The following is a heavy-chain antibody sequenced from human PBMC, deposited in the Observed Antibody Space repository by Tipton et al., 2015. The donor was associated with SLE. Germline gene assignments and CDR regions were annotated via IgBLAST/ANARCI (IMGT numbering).Heavy chain of an antibody. CDR1: GFTFSSYS. D-gene: IGHD6-13*01. CDR2: ISSSSSTI. J-gene: IGHJ3*02. CDR3: ARGLPIAADI. V-gene: IGHV3-48*01. Sequence: SLRLSCAASGFTFSSYSINWVRQAPGKGLEWVSYISSSSSTIYYADSVKGRFTISRDKAKNSLYLQMNSLRAEDTAMYYCARGLPIAADIWGQGTMVTVCS.